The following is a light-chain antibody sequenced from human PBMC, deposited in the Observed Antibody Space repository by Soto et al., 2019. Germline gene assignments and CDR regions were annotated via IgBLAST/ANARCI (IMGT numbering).Light chain of an antibody. CDR2: GAS. CDR3: QQYGSSGT. J-gene: IGKJ1*01. V-gene: IGKV3-15*01. CDR1: QSVTSN. Sequence: EIVMTQSPATLSVSPGERVTLSCRASQSVTSNLAWYQQKPGQAPRLLIYGASTRATGTPARFSGSGSGTEFTLTISSPQSEDFAVYYCQQYGSSGTFGQGTKVDIK.